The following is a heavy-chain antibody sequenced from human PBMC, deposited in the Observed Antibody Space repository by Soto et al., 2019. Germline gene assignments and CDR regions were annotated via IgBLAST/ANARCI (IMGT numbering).Heavy chain of an antibody. CDR1: GFSFSSHW. D-gene: IGHD6-19*01. CDR3: ARYSYSSGPQDS. Sequence: GGSLRLSCAASGFSFSSHWMSWVRQAPGKGLEWVANIKQDGNDKRYVDSVKGRFTISRDNAKSSLYLQMNSLRAEDTAVYYCARYSYSSGPQDSWGQGTLVTVSS. J-gene: IGHJ4*02. CDR2: IKQDGNDK. V-gene: IGHV3-7*03.